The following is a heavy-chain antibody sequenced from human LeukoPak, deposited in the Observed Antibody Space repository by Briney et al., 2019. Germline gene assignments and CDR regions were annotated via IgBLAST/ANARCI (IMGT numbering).Heavy chain of an antibody. D-gene: IGHD6-6*01. Sequence: SETLSLTCTVSGGSISGYYWSWIRQPPGKGLEWIGYIYYSGGTNYNPSLKSRVTISADTSKNQFSLKLGSVTAADTAVYYCARDARSSSHYDFWGQGTPVTVSS. V-gene: IGHV4-59*01. CDR3: ARDARSSSHYDF. CDR2: IYYSGGT. CDR1: GGSISGYY. J-gene: IGHJ4*02.